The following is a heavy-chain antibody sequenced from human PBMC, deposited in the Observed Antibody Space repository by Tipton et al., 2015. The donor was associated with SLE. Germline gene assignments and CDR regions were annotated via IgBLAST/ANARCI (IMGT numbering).Heavy chain of an antibody. Sequence: LRLSCTVSGGSISSYYWSWIRQPPGKGLEWIGYIYYSGSTNYNPSLKSRVTISVDTSKNQFSLKLSSVTAADTAVYYCARGGTAMAYWYFELWGRGTLVTVSS. D-gene: IGHD5-18*01. J-gene: IGHJ2*01. CDR1: GGSISSYY. CDR3: ARGGTAMAYWYFEL. V-gene: IGHV4-59*08. CDR2: IYYSGST.